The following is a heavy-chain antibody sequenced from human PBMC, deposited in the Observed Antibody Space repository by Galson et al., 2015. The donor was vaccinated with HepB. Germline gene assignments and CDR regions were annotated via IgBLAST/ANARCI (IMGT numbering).Heavy chain of an antibody. J-gene: IGHJ5*02. CDR2: IRYDGSSK. Sequence: SLRLSCAASGLTFSNRGMHRVRQAPGKGLEWVAFIRYDGSSKYYGDSVKGRFTISRDNSKNTLYLQMNSLRAEDTAVYYCAKDRTSGGFGEMEFDPWGQGTLVTVSS. CDR1: GLTFSNRG. D-gene: IGHD3-10*01. CDR3: AKDRTSGGFGEMEFDP. V-gene: IGHV3-30*02.